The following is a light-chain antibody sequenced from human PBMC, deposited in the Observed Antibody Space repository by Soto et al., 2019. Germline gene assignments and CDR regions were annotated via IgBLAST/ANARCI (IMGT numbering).Light chain of an antibody. CDR1: QSISSW. Sequence: DIQMTQSPSTLSASVGDTVTITCRASQSISSWLAWYQQKPGKAPRVLIFAASSLQSGVPTRFSGSGSGTDFTLTISSLQPEDVATYYCQQSYSPVWTFGQGTKVDIK. CDR3: QQSYSPVWT. V-gene: IGKV1-39*01. J-gene: IGKJ1*01. CDR2: AAS.